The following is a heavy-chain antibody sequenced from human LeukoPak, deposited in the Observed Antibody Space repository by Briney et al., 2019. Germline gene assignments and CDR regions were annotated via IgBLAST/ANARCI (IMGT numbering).Heavy chain of an antibody. CDR2: INSDGSST. V-gene: IGHV3-74*01. CDR1: GFTFSSYW. Sequence: GGSLRLSCAASGFTFSSYWMHWVRQAPGKGLVWVSRINSDGSSTSYADSVKGRFTISRDNAKNTLYLQMNSLRAEDTAVYYCARGKRVRYCSGGSCNWFDPWGQGTLVTVSS. D-gene: IGHD2-15*01. CDR3: ARGKRVRYCSGGSCNWFDP. J-gene: IGHJ5*02.